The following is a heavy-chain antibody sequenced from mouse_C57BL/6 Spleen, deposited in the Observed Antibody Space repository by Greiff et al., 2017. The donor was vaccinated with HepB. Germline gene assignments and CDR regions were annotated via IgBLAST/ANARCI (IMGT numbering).Heavy chain of an antibody. Sequence: VQLQQPGAELVRPGTSVKLSCKASGYTFTSYWMHWVKQRPGQGLEWIGVIDPSDSYTNYNQKFKGKATLTVDTSSSTAYMQLSSLTSEDSAVYYCARIPSITTVVVNYFDYWGQGTTLTVSS. CDR1: GYTFTSYW. V-gene: IGHV1-59*01. CDR2: IDPSDSYT. J-gene: IGHJ2*01. D-gene: IGHD1-1*01. CDR3: ARIPSITTVVVNYFDY.